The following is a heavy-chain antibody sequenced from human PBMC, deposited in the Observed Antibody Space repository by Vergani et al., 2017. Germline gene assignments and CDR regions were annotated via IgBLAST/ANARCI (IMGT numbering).Heavy chain of an antibody. CDR1: GYTFTSYG. J-gene: IGHJ5*02. D-gene: IGHD1-26*01. CDR3: ARAMSGSYLNWFDP. CDR2: INPNSGGT. Sequence: QVQLVQSGAEVKKPGASVKVSCKASGYTFTSYGISWVRQAPGQGLEWMGWINPNSGGTNYAQKFQGRVTMTRDTSISTAYMELSRLRSDDTAVYYCARAMSGSYLNWFDPWGQGTLVTVSS. V-gene: IGHV1-2*02.